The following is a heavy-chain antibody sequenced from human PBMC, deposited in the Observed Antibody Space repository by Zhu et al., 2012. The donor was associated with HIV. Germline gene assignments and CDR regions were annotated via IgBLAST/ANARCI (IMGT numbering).Heavy chain of an antibody. J-gene: IGHJ4*02. CDR3: ARLTATGTQIDY. CDR1: DDPFSVSY. CDR2: INHSGDT. V-gene: IGHV4-34*01. D-gene: IGHD1/OR15-1a*01. Sequence: QVQLHHWGAGLLKPSETLSLTCAVYDDPFSVSYYSWIRQPPGKGLEWIGQINHSGDTNYNPSLESRVTMSVDTSKSQFSLKLRSVTVADTAVYYCARLTATGTQIDYWGQGTLVTVSS.